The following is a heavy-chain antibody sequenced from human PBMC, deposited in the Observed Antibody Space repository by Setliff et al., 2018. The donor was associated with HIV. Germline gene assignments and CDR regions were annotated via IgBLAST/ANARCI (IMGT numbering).Heavy chain of an antibody. D-gene: IGHD3-3*01. Sequence: SETLSLTCTVSGGSISGGGYYWSWIRQHPGKGLDWIGNIYYIGNTDYNPSLKSRVTMSVATSKNQFSLKLTAVAAADTAVYYCARLKTGHYNFWSGYYKRGYYFDYWGQGTLVTVSS. CDR2: IYYIGNT. CDR3: ARLKTGHYNFWSGYYKRGYYFDY. J-gene: IGHJ4*02. V-gene: IGHV4-31*03. CDR1: GGSISGGGYY.